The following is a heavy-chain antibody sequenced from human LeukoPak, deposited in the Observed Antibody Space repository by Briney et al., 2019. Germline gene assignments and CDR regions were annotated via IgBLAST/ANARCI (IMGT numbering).Heavy chain of an antibody. CDR2: ISAQHGQT. Sequence: ASVKVFCKTSGYSEDFYGITWVRQVAGQGLEWMGWISAQHGQTEYAPNSQDRVTMTTDTYTNTAYMELRSLRSDDTAVYYCAGSLGYCTSNVCYLKYWGQGTLVTVSS. CDR1: GYSEDFYG. V-gene: IGHV1-18*01. J-gene: IGHJ4*02. CDR3: AGSLGYCTSNVCYLKY. D-gene: IGHD2-8*01.